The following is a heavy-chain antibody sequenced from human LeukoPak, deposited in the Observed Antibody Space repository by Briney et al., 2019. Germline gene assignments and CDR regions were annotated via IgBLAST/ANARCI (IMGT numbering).Heavy chain of an antibody. CDR2: ISGSGGST. V-gene: IGHV3-23*01. CDR3: ANTGTYLGFVDY. D-gene: IGHD1-14*01. J-gene: IGHJ4*02. Sequence: GGSLRLSCAASGFIFSSHAMSWVRQAPGKGLEWVSDISGSGGSTLYADSVKGRFTISRDNSKNTLYLQMNSLRAEDTAVYYCANTGTYLGFVDYWGQGTMVTVSS. CDR1: GFIFSSHA.